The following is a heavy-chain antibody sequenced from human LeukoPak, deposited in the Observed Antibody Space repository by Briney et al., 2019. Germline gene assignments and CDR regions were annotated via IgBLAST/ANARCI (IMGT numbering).Heavy chain of an antibody. CDR2: IYYSGST. D-gene: IGHD3-10*01. CDR3: ARDYRGSRFDP. Sequence: SETLSLTCTVSGGSISSYYWSWIRQPPGKGLEWIGYIYYSGSTNYNPSLKSRVTISVDTSKNQFSLKLSSVTAADTAVYYCARDYRGSRFDPWGQGTLVTVSS. V-gene: IGHV4-59*12. J-gene: IGHJ5*02. CDR1: GGSISSYY.